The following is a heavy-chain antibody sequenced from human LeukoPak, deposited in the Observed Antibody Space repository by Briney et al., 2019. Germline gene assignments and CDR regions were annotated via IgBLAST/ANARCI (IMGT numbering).Heavy chain of an antibody. CDR3: ARRGGYCSGGSCELDY. J-gene: IGHJ4*02. V-gene: IGHV4-4*02. CDR2: IYHSGST. Sequence: PSGTLSLTCAVSGGSISSSNWWSWVRQPPGKGLEWIGEIYHSGSTNYNPSLKSRVTISVDTSKNQFSLKLSSVTAADTAVYYCARRGGYCSGGSCELDYWGQGTLVTVSS. CDR1: GGSISSSNW. D-gene: IGHD2-15*01.